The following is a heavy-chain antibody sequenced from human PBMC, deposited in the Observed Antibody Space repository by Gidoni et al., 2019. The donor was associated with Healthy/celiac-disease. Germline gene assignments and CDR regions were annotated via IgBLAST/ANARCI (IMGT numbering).Heavy chain of an antibody. CDR3: AKTLRYFVWSGPFFDP. CDR2: ISYDGSTT. V-gene: IGHV3-30*18. Sequence: SYGMHWVRQAPGQGLEGVAVISYDGSTTYYADSVKARFTISRDNSKNTLYLQMNSLRAEDTAVYYCAKTLRYFVWSGPFFDPWGQGTLVTVSS. J-gene: IGHJ5*02. CDR1: SYG. D-gene: IGHD3-9*01.